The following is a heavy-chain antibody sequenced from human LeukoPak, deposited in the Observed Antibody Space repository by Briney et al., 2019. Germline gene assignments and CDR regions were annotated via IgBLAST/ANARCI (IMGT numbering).Heavy chain of an antibody. Sequence: SETLSLTCAVYGGSLSGYYWSWIRQPPGKGLEWIGEINHSGSTNYNPSLKSRVTISVDTSKNQFSLKLSSVTAADTAVYYCARDSDYVWGSYRSPDYWGQGTLVTVSS. CDR1: GGSLSGYY. D-gene: IGHD3-16*02. CDR3: ARDSDYVWGSYRSPDY. V-gene: IGHV4-34*01. CDR2: INHSGST. J-gene: IGHJ4*02.